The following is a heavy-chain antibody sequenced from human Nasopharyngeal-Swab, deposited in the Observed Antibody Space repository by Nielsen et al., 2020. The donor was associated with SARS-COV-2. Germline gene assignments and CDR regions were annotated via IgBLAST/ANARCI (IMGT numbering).Heavy chain of an antibody. J-gene: IGHJ4*02. CDR1: GYTFTSYG. Sequence: AAVTVSCKASGYTFTSYGISGVRQAPGQGLEWMGWISAYNGNTNYAQKLQGRVTITTDSSTSTAYMELRSLRSDDTAVSYCARDDYYGDYRAYWGQGTLVTVSS. V-gene: IGHV1-18*01. CDR3: ARDDYYGDYRAY. CDR2: ISAYNGNT. D-gene: IGHD4-17*01.